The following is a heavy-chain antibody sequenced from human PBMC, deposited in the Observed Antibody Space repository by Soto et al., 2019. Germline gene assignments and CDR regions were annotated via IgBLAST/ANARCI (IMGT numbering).Heavy chain of an antibody. D-gene: IGHD3-22*01. CDR3: ARDYYDSSGYLDY. J-gene: IGHJ4*02. V-gene: IGHV4-31*03. CDR2: IYYSGST. CDR1: GGSISSGGYY. Sequence: SETLSLTCTVSGGSISSGGYYWSWIRQHPGKGLEWIGYIYYSGSTYYNPSLKSRVTISVDTSKNQFSLKLSSVTAADTAVYYCARDYYDSSGYLDYWGQGTLVTVSS.